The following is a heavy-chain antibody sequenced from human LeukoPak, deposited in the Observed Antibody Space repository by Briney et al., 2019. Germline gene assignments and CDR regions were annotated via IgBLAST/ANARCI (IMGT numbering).Heavy chain of an antibody. Sequence: PSETLSLTCTVSGGSISSYYWSWIRQPAGKGLEWIGRIYTSGSTNYNPSLKSRVTMSVDTSKNQFSLKLSSVTAADTAVYYCASGHCDILTGSPDNWFDPWGQGTLVTVSS. CDR1: GGSISSYY. D-gene: IGHD3-9*01. J-gene: IGHJ5*02. CDR2: IYTSGST. CDR3: ASGHCDILTGSPDNWFDP. V-gene: IGHV4-4*07.